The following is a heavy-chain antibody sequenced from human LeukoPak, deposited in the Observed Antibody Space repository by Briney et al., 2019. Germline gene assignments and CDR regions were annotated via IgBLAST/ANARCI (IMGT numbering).Heavy chain of an antibody. J-gene: IGHJ4*02. CDR2: ITRSGEST. CDR1: GFTFSTYA. V-gene: IGHV3-23*01. D-gene: IGHD3-22*01. Sequence: PGGSLRLSCAASGFTFSTYAMSWVRQGPGKGLGWVSSITRSGESTYYAGSVKGQFTISTDNYKNTVYLQMNSLRAEDTAVYYCAKDRPNYYGSNGHYYRRDGDYWGQGTLVTVSS. CDR3: AKDRPNYYGSNGHYYRRDGDY.